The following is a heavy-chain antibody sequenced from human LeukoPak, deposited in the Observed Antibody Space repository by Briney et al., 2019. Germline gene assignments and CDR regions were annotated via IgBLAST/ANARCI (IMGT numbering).Heavy chain of an antibody. CDR1: GFTFSSYD. D-gene: IGHD3-9*01. V-gene: IGHV3-13*01. Sequence: GGSLRLSCAASGFTFSSYDMHWVRQATGKGLEWVSAIGTAGDTYYPGSVKGRFTISRENAKNSLYLQMNSLRAGDTAVYYCARARPYYDILTGPNSPSGFDYWGQGTLVTVSS. CDR3: ARARPYYDILTGPNSPSGFDY. J-gene: IGHJ4*02. CDR2: IGTAGDT.